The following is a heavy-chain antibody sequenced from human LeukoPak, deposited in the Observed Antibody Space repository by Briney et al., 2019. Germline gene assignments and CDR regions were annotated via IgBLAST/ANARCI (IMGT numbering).Heavy chain of an antibody. CDR3: ARRAYGDYHFDY. V-gene: IGHV5-51*01. Sequence: GESLKISCRGSGYSFTTYWIGWVRQLPGKGLEWMGIIYPGDSDIRYSPSFQGQVTISADKSISTAYLQWSSLKASDTAMYYCARRAYGDYHFDYWGQGTLVTVSS. D-gene: IGHD4-17*01. CDR2: IYPGDSDI. CDR1: GYSFTTYW. J-gene: IGHJ4*02.